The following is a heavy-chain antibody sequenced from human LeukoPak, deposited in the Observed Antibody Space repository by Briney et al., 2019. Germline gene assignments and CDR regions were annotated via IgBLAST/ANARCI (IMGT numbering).Heavy chain of an antibody. D-gene: IGHD3-10*01. CDR3: ARVGVIPRTPGSFNYFDY. Sequence: SQTLSLTCTVSGGSISSGDYYWSWIRQPPGKGLEWIGYIYYSGSTYYNPSLKSRVTISVDTSKNQFSLKLSSVTAADTAVYYCARVGVIPRTPGSFNYFDYWGQGTLVIVSS. CDR2: IYYSGST. CDR1: GGSISSGDYY. J-gene: IGHJ4*02. V-gene: IGHV4-30-4*01.